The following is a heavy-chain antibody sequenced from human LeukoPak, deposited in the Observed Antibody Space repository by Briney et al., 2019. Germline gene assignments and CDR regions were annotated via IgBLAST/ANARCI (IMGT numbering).Heavy chain of an antibody. CDR3: ARDPYSGSYGAYYYYYMDV. Sequence: GGSLRLSCAASGVSFKDSWMYWVRQAPGKGLVWVSHSNGDWSEKNYVDSVKGRFTISRDNAKNSLYLKMNSLRDEDSAVYYCARDPYSGSYGAYYYYYMDVWGKGTTVTISS. D-gene: IGHD1-26*01. CDR1: GVSFKDSW. V-gene: IGHV3-74*01. CDR2: SNGDWSEK. J-gene: IGHJ6*03.